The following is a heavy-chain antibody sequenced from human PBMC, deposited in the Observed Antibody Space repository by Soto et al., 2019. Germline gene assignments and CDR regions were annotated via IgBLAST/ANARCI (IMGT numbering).Heavy chain of an antibody. CDR2: ISGGGGST. CDR1: GFTFTSYA. Sequence: PGGSLRLSCAASGFTFTSYAMRWVRQAPGKGLEWVSGISGGGGSTYYAASVKGRFTISRDNSKSTLYLQMNSLGAEDTAVYYCAKAGGYDILTGYRNRFDPWGQGTRVTVSS. V-gene: IGHV3-23*01. CDR3: AKAGGYDILTGYRNRFDP. J-gene: IGHJ5*02. D-gene: IGHD3-9*01.